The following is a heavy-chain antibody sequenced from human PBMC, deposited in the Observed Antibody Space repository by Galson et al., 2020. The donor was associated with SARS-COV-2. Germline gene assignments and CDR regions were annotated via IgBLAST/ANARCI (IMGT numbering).Heavy chain of an antibody. J-gene: IGHJ4*02. V-gene: IGHV4-31*03. Sequence: TSETLSLTCTVSGGSISSGGYYWSWIRQHPGKGLEWIGYIYYSGSTYYNPSLKSRVTISVDTSKNQFSLKLSSVTAADTAVYYCARGRWLRGRFDYWGQGTLVTVSS. D-gene: IGHD5-12*01. CDR3: ARGRWLRGRFDY. CDR1: GGSISSGGYY. CDR2: IYYSGST.